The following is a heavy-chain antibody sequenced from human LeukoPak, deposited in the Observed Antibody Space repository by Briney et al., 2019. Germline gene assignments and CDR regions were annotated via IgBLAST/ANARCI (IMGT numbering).Heavy chain of an antibody. Sequence: GGSLRLSCAASGFTFSSYGMHWVRQAPGKGLEWVAVISYDGSNKYYADSVKGRFTISRDNSKNTLYLQMNSLRAEDTAVYYCAKASAQDTAMVDWGQGALVTVSS. CDR1: GFTFSSYG. D-gene: IGHD5-18*01. J-gene: IGHJ4*02. CDR2: ISYDGSNK. CDR3: AKASAQDTAMVD. V-gene: IGHV3-30*18.